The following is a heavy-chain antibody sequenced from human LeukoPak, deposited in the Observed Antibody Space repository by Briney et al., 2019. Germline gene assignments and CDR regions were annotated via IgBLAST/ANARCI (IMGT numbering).Heavy chain of an antibody. CDR2: IYYSGST. D-gene: IGHD6-19*01. CDR3: AGLRIAVAGNKKYNWFDP. CDR1: GGSISSYY. Sequence: SETLSLTCTVSGGSISSYYWSWIRQPPGKGLEWIGYIYYSGSTNYNPSLKSRVTISVDKSKNQFSLKLSSVTAADTAVYYCAGLRIAVAGNKKYNWFDPWGQGTLVTVSS. V-gene: IGHV4-59*12. J-gene: IGHJ5*02.